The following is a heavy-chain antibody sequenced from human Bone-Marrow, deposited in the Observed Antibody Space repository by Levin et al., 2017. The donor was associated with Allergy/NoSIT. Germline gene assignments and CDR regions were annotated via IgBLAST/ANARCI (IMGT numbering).Heavy chain of an antibody. V-gene: IGHV3-21*01. D-gene: IGHD2-15*01. CDR1: GFPFSVYS. J-gene: IGHJ4*02. Sequence: PGGSLRLSCAASGFPFSVYSMIWVRQAPGKGLEWVSFIRSSGRDIYYADSVKGRFTISRDNAKRSLFLEMRNLGAEDTAVYFCATDPLDCSFGSCGVDYWGRGTLVSVSS. CDR2: IRSSGRDI. CDR3: ATDPLDCSFGSCGVDY.